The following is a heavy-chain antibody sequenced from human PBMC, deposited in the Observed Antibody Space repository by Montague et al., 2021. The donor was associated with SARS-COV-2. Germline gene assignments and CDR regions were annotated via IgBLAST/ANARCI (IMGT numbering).Heavy chain of an antibody. Sequence: SLRLSCAASGFTFSTYNMNWVCQIPGKGLEWLSYISSGSGAIFYADAVKGRFTVSRDNAKNSLFLQMNSLRAEDTAVYYCARDQLIRGVPAFDMWGQGTMVTVSS. V-gene: IGHV3-48*04. J-gene: IGHJ3*02. CDR1: GFTFSTYN. D-gene: IGHD3-10*01. CDR2: ISSGSGAI. CDR3: ARDQLIRGVPAFDM.